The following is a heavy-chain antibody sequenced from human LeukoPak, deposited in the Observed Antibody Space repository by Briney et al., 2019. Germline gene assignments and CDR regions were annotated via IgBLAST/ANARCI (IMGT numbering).Heavy chain of an antibody. CDR2: IYTSGST. D-gene: IGHD3-3*01. J-gene: IGHJ5*01. V-gene: IGHV4-61*02. CDR1: GGSLSSGSYY. Sequence: SQTLSLTCTVSGGSLSSGSYYWRWIRQPAGKGLEWIGRIYTSGSTNYNHSLKSRVTISVDTSKNQLSLKLSSVTAAYTAVYYCARTPFLFGVVILWFDSWGQGTLVTVSS. CDR3: ARTPFLFGVVILWFDS.